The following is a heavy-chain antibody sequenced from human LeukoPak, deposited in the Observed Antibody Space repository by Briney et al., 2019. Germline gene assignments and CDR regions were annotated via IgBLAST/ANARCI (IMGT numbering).Heavy chain of an antibody. CDR1: GFIFSNYA. CDR3: ARGTAAAVNLDY. J-gene: IGHJ4*02. CDR2: IKEDGSDK. V-gene: IGHV3-7*04. Sequence: GGSLRLSCAASGFIFSNYALNWVRQAPGKGLEWVANIKEDGSDKHYVDAGKGRFTISRDNAKNSLYLQMNSLRAEDTAVYYCARGTAAAVNLDYWGQGTLVTVSS. D-gene: IGHD6-13*01.